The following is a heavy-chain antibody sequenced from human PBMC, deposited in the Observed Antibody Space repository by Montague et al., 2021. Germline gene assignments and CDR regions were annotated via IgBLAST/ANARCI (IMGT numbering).Heavy chain of an antibody. D-gene: IGHD5-12*01. CDR1: GDSVSSRNHY. CDR2: IQNMVKT. Sequence: SETLSLTCTVAGDSVSSRNHYWGWVRQPPGKGLEWLGHIQNMVKTKYPPSLSSRLTISADMSKNHLTLKLTSVTAADTSVYYCGRVTARHQATGYPFFDYWGLGKSVTVSS. CDR3: GRVTARHQATGYPFFDY. J-gene: IGHJ4*02. V-gene: IGHV4-61*03.